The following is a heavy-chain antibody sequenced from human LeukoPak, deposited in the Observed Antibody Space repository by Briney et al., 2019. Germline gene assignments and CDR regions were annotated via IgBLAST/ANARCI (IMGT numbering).Heavy chain of an antibody. V-gene: IGHV3-64*01. Sequence: GGSLRLSCAASGFTFSSYAMSWVRQAPGKGLEYVSAISSNGGSTYYANSVKGRFTISRDNSKNTLYLQMGSLRAEDMAVYYGARGTIVGATFGDYWGQGTLVTVSS. CDR1: GFTFSSYA. CDR2: ISSNGGST. D-gene: IGHD1-26*01. CDR3: ARGTIVGATFGDY. J-gene: IGHJ4*02.